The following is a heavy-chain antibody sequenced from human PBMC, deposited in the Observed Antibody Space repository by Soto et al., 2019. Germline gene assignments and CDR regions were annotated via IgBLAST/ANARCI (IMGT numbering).Heavy chain of an antibody. CDR3: ATVHNTSRSFDY. CDR1: GFTFSIYA. V-gene: IGHV3-23*01. D-gene: IGHD1-20*01. Sequence: GGSLRLSCAASGFTFSIYAMTWVRQAPGKGLEWVSTTGATGRTTYYADSVKGRFTVSRDNSKNTLDLQMSSLRAEDTAVYYCATVHNTSRSFDYWGQGTLVTVSS. J-gene: IGHJ4*02. CDR2: TGATGRTT.